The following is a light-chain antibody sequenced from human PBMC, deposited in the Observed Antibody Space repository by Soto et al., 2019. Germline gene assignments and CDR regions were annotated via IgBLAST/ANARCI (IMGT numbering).Light chain of an antibody. V-gene: IGKV3-20*01. CDR3: QQYGSSLFT. CDR1: QSVSSSY. CDR2: GAS. J-gene: IGKJ3*01. Sequence: IDFARSRGTLTLSPGERATLSCRASQSVSSSYLAWYQQKPGQAPRLLIYGASSRATGIPDRFSGSGSGTDFTLTISRLEPEDFAVYYCQQYGSSLFTFGPGTKVDI.